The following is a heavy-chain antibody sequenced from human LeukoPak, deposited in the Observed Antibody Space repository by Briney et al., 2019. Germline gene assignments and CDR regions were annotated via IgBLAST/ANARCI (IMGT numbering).Heavy chain of an antibody. CDR3: ARLVTAAGLIYYYYYYMDV. J-gene: IGHJ6*03. V-gene: IGHV4-34*01. CDR1: GGSFSGYY. D-gene: IGHD6-13*01. CDR2: INHSGST. Sequence: SETLSLTCAVYGGSFSGYYWSWIRQPPGKGLEWIGEINHSGSTNYNPSLKSRVTISVDTSKNQFSLKLSSVTAADTAVYYCARLVTAAGLIYYYYYYMDVWGKGTTVTISS.